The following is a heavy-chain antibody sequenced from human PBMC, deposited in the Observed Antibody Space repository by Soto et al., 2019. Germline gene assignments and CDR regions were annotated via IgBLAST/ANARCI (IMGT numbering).Heavy chain of an antibody. V-gene: IGHV3-53*01. D-gene: IGHD3-10*01. CDR1: GVSVSSNY. Sequence: WGSLRLSCAASGVSVSSNYMSWVRQAPGKALEWVSFIYSGGSTYYADSVKGRFTISRDTSKNPLYLQMNSLSAEDTAVYYCARDLWVRGYHLYYGMDVWGQGTTGTVSS. CDR2: IYSGGST. J-gene: IGHJ6*02. CDR3: ARDLWVRGYHLYYGMDV.